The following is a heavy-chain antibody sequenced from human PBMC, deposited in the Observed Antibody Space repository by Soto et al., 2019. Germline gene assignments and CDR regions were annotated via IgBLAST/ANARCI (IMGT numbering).Heavy chain of an antibody. CDR3: ARGRVDTVGYYFDY. CDR1: GFTFSSYA. V-gene: IGHV3-30-3*01. D-gene: IGHD5-18*01. CDR2: ISYDGSNK. J-gene: IGHJ4*02. Sequence: QVQLVESGGGVVQPGRSLRLSCAASGFTFSSYAMHWVRQAPGKGLEWVVVISYDGSNKYYADSVKGRFTISRDNSKNTLYLQMNSLRAEDTAVYYCARGRVDTVGYYFDYWGQGTLVTVSS.